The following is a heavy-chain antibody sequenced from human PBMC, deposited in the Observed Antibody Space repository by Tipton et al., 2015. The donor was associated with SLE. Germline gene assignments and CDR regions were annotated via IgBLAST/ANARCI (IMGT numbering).Heavy chain of an antibody. Sequence: TLSHTCAVYGGSFSGYYWSWIRQSPGKGLEWIGEIYYSGSTNYNPSLKSRVTISVDTSKNQFSLKLSSVTAADTAVYYCARDYGYCSSTSCYPWYFDLWGRGTLVTVSS. CDR2: IYYSGST. J-gene: IGHJ2*01. V-gene: IGHV4-34*01. CDR1: GGSFSGYY. CDR3: ARDYGYCSSTSCYPWYFDL. D-gene: IGHD2-2*01.